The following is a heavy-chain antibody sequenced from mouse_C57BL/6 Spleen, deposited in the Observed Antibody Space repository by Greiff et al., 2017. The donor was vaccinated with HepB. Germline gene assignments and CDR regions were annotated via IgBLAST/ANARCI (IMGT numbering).Heavy chain of an antibody. CDR1: GFTFSSYT. Sequence: EVKLVESGGGLVKPGGSLKLSCAASGFTFSSYTMSWVRQTPEKRLEWVATISGGGGNTYYPDSVKGRFTISRDNAKNTLYLQMSSLRSEDTALYYCARHFITTVVATPFAYWGQGTLVTVSA. D-gene: IGHD1-1*01. CDR3: ARHFITTVVATPFAY. V-gene: IGHV5-9*01. J-gene: IGHJ3*01. CDR2: ISGGGGNT.